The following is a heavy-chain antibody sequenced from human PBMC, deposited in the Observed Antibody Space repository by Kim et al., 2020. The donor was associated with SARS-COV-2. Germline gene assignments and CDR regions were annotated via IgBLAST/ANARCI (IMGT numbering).Heavy chain of an antibody. CDR2: IYYSGST. V-gene: IGHV4-61*01. D-gene: IGHD5-18*01. CDR1: GGSVSSGSYY. J-gene: IGHJ6*02. CDR3: ARGGYTAMATGRYYYYGMDV. Sequence: SQTLSLTCTVSGGSVSSGSYYWSWIRQPPGKGLEWIGYIYYSGSTNYNPSLKSRVTISVDTSKNQFSLKLSSVTAADTAVYYCARGGYTAMATGRYYYYGMDVWGQGTTVTVSS.